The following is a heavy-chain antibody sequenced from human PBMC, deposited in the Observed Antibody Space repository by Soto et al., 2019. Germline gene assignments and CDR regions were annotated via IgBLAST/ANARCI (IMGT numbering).Heavy chain of an antibody. CDR1: GFIVSNTY. D-gene: IGHD2-15*01. CDR2: ISNRGDT. Sequence: GSLRLSCTASGFIVSNTYVNWVRQAPGKGLEWVSVISNRGDTHYADSVRGRFSLSRDISDNTLHLQMNNLRVEDTAVYYCAREPRYCRGGSCSITGDAYEIWGQGTMVTVSS. V-gene: IGHV3-66*01. J-gene: IGHJ3*02. CDR3: AREPRYCRGGSCSITGDAYEI.